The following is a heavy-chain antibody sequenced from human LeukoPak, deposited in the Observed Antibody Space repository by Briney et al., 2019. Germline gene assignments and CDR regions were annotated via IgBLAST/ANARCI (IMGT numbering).Heavy chain of an antibody. CDR1: GGSISSSSYY. V-gene: IGHV4-31*03. CDR2: IYYSGST. D-gene: IGHD3-22*01. CDR3: ARNPDSSGYNWFDP. Sequence: SETLSLTCTVSGGSISSSSYYWGWIRQPPGKGLEWIGYIYYSGSTYYNPSLKSRVTISVDTSKNQFSLKLSSVTAADTAVYYCARNPDSSGYNWFDPWGQGTLVTVSS. J-gene: IGHJ5*02.